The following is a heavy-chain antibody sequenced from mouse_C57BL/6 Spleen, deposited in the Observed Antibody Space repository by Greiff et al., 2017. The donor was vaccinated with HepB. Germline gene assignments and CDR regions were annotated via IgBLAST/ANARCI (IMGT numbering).Heavy chain of an antibody. Sequence: VQLQQSGAELVRPGASVTLSCKASGYTFTDYEMHWVKQTPVHGLEWIGAIDPETGGTAYNQKFKGKAILTADKSSSTAYMELRSLTSEDSAVYYCTRWGGLRAMDYWGQATSVTVSS. CDR2: IDPETGGT. CDR3: TRWGGLRAMDY. CDR1: GYTFTDYE. V-gene: IGHV1-15*01. J-gene: IGHJ4*01. D-gene: IGHD6-1*01.